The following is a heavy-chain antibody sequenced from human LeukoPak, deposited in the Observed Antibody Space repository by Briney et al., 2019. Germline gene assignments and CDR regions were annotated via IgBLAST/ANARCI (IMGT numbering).Heavy chain of an antibody. CDR3: AFTYDNDAFDI. D-gene: IGHD3-22*01. CDR2: INHSGST. V-gene: IGHV4-34*01. J-gene: IGHJ3*02. Sequence: EWIGEINHSGSTNYNPSLKSRVTISVDTSKNQFSLKLSSVTAADTAVYYCAFTYDNDAFDIWGQGTMVTVSS.